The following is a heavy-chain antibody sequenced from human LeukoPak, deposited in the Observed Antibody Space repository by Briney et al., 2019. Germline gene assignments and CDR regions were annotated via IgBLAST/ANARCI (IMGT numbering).Heavy chain of an antibody. Sequence: ASVKVSCKXSGYTFTSYGISWVRQAPGQGLERMGWISAYNGNTNYSQKLQGRVTMTPDTSTSTAYMELRSLRSDDTAVYYCARSDGPTLAYCGGDCEHWVWFDPWGQGTLVTVSS. D-gene: IGHD2-21*02. CDR2: ISAYNGNT. V-gene: IGHV1-18*01. CDR3: ARSDGPTLAYCGGDCEHWVWFDP. CDR1: GYTFTSYG. J-gene: IGHJ5*02.